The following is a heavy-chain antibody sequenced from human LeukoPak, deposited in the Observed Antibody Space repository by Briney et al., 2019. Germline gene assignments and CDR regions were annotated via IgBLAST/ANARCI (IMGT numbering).Heavy chain of an antibody. D-gene: IGHD6-13*01. J-gene: IGHJ6*02. CDR3: ARESPTPAAGFRYGMDV. CDR1: GFTFSSYE. Sequence: GGSLRLSCAASGFTFSSYEMNWVRQAPGKGLEWVSHITIGSDSIHYADSVKGRFTISRDNAKNSLYLQMNSLRVEDTAVYYCARESPTPAAGFRYGMDVWGQGTTVTVSS. V-gene: IGHV3-48*03. CDR2: ITIGSDSI.